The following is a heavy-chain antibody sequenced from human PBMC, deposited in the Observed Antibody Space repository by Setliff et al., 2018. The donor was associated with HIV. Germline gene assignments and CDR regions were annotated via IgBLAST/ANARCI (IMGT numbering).Heavy chain of an antibody. J-gene: IGHJ4*02. CDR3: ARDPPGYGDSNDY. Sequence: SETLSLTCTVSGGSVGSGSYYWSWVRQPPGKELEWIGYIYYTGSTNYNPSLKSRLTISVDTSKNQFSLKLRSVTAADTAVYYCARDPPGYGDSNDYWGQGTLVTVSS. CDR2: IYYTGST. D-gene: IGHD4-17*01. CDR1: GGSVGSGSYY. V-gene: IGHV4-61*01.